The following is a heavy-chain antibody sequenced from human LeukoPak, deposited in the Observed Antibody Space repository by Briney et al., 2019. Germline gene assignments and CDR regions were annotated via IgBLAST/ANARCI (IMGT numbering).Heavy chain of an antibody. V-gene: IGHV4-59*08. CDR3: ARTVRDGIAAAGLFDY. CDR2: IYYSGGT. Sequence: SETLSLTCTVSGGSISSYYWSWIRQPPGKGLEWIGYIYYSGGTNYNPSLKSRVTISVDTSKNQFSLKLSSVTAADTAVYYCARTVRDGIAAAGLFDYWGQGTLVTVSS. J-gene: IGHJ4*02. D-gene: IGHD6-13*01. CDR1: GGSISSYY.